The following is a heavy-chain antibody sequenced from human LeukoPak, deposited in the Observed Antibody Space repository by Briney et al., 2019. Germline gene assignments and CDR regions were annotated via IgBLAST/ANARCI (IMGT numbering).Heavy chain of an antibody. J-gene: IGHJ1*01. CDR1: GGSISSSSYY. D-gene: IGHD3-22*01. CDR2: IYYSGST. Sequence: SETLSLTCTVSGGSISSSSYYWGWIRQPPGKGLEWIGSIYYSGSTYYNPSLKSRVTISVDTSKNQFSLKLSSVTAADTAVYYCTYDSGGLFQHWGQGTLVTVSS. V-gene: IGHV4-39*01. CDR3: TYDSGGLFQH.